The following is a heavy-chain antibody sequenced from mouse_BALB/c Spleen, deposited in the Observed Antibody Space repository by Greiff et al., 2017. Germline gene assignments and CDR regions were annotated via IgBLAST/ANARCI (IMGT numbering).Heavy chain of an antibody. D-gene: IGHD1-2*01. V-gene: IGHV2-9*02. J-gene: IGHJ4*01. Sequence: VHLVESGPGLVAPSQSLSITCTVSGFSLTSYGVHWVRQPPGKGLEWLGVIWAGGSTNYNSALMSRLSISKDNSKSQVFLKMNSLQTDDTAMYYCARENYGYVGYYAMDYWGQGTSVTVSS. CDR1: GFSLTSYG. CDR2: IWAGGST. CDR3: ARENYGYVGYYAMDY.